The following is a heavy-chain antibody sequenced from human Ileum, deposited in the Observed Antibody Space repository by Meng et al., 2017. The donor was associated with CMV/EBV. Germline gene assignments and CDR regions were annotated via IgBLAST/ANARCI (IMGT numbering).Heavy chain of an antibody. CDR1: RGDSSSSDYY. CDR2: ISTTGST. D-gene: IGHD6-6*01. J-gene: IGHJ4*02. CDR3: ARDGPKYSSSSGLDY. V-gene: IGHV4-61*02. Sequence: QAQLRKWAAGRWKPSQTLSLTCSASRGDSSSSDYYWSCMRQPVGNGLEWIGRISTTGSTNYNPSVNSRVTISLDTTKNQFSMKLTSVTAADTAVYYCARDGPKYSSSSGLDYWGQGTLVTVSS.